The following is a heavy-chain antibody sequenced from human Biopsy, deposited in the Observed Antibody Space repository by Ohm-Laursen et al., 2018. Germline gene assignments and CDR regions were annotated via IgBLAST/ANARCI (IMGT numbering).Heavy chain of an antibody. D-gene: IGHD4-17*01. Sequence: SDTLSLTCTVSGDSINNYYWSWIRQPAGKGLEWIGRIYTSGSPNHNPSLQSRVTISAEVSKNQFSLKLRSLTAADTAIYYCGNEVYGRDYWGQGARVTVSS. V-gene: IGHV4-4*07. CDR3: GNEVYGRDY. CDR1: GDSINNYY. J-gene: IGHJ4*02. CDR2: IYTSGSP.